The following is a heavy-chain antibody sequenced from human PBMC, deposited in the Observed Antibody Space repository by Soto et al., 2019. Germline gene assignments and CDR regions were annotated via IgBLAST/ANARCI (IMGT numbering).Heavy chain of an antibody. J-gene: IGHJ5*02. D-gene: IGHD1-26*01. V-gene: IGHV3-48*01. CDR1: GFTFSSYS. CDR3: ARVWES. Sequence: EVQLVESVGGLVQPGGSLRLSCAASGFTFSSYSMNWVRQAPGKGLEWVSYISSSSSTIYYADSVKGRFTISRDNAKNSLYLQMNSLRAEDTAVYYCARVWESWGQGTLVTVSS. CDR2: ISSSSSTI.